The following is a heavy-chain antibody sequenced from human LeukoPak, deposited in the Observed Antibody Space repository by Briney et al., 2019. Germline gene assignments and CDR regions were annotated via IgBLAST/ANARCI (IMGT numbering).Heavy chain of an antibody. CDR3: ARIVASGRDY. CDR2: INPNSGGT. V-gene: IGHV1-2*02. J-gene: IGHJ4*02. D-gene: IGHD6-19*01. Sequence: ASVKVSCKASGYTFSGYYIHWVRQAPGQGLDWMGWINPNSGGTNYSQKFQGRVTMTRDTSISTTYMELSRLTSDDTAIYYCARIVASGRDYWGQGTLVTVSS. CDR1: GYTFSGYY.